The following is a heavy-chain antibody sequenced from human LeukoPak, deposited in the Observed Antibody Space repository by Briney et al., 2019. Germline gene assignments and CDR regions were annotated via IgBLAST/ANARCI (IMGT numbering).Heavy chain of an antibody. V-gene: IGHV3-23*01. Sequence: GGSLRLSCTASGVTLSSYAMSWARQAPGKGLEWVSAISGSGGSTYYADSVKGRFTISRDNSKNTLYLQMNSLRAEDTAVYYCAKISVSSFVDDYWGQGTLVTVSS. CDR2: ISGSGGST. D-gene: IGHD6-6*01. CDR3: AKISVSSFVDDY. CDR1: GVTLSSYA. J-gene: IGHJ4*02.